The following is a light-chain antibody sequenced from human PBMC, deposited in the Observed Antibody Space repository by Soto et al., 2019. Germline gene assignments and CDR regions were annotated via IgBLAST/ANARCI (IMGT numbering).Light chain of an antibody. CDR1: QSVSSSY. J-gene: IGKJ3*01. CDR2: GAS. CDR3: QKKGSSPIFS. Sequence: EIVLTQSPGTLSLSPGERATLSCRASQSVSSSYLAWYQQKPGQAPRLLIYGASNRATGTPDRFSGSGSGTDLTLPISRLEPEVFPVYYCQKKGSSPIFSFAPGTKVDTK. V-gene: IGKV3-20*01.